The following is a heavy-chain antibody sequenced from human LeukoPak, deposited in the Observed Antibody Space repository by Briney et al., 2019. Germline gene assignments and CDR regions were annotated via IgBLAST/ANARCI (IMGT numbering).Heavy chain of an antibody. CDR3: AGFYGYSSSWYLRY. J-gene: IGHJ4*02. V-gene: IGHV4-39*07. D-gene: IGHD6-13*01. CDR2: IYYSGST. CDR1: GGSISSSSYY. Sequence: SETLSLTCTVSGGSISSSSYYWGWIRQPPGKGLEWIGSIYYSGSTYYNPSLKSRVTISVDTSKNQFSLKLSSVTAADTAVYYCAGFYGYSSSWYLRYWGQGTLVTVSS.